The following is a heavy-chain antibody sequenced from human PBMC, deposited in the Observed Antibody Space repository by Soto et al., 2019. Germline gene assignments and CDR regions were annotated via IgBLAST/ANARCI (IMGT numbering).Heavy chain of an antibody. CDR2: ISYDGSNK. V-gene: IGHV3-30-3*01. CDR1: GFTFSSYA. J-gene: IGHJ6*02. CDR3: ARANENNYYYGMDV. Sequence: QVQLVESGGGVVQPGRSLRLSCAASGFTFSSYAMHWVRQAPGKGLEWVAVISYDGSNKPYADSVKGRFTISRDNSKNTLYLQMNSLRAEDTAVYYCARANENNYYYGMDVWGQGTTVTVSS.